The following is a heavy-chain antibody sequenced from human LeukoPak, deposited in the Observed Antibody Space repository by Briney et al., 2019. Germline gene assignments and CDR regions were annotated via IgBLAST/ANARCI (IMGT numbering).Heavy chain of an antibody. J-gene: IGHJ5*02. CDR3: ARSYSSNSIYNWFDP. V-gene: IGHV4-34*01. Sequence: PSETLSLTCAVYGGSFSGYYWSWIRQPPGKGLEWIGEINHSGSTNYNPSLKSRVTISVDTSKNQFSLKLSSVTAADTAVYYCARSYSSNSIYNWFDPWGQGTLVTVSS. CDR2: INHSGST. D-gene: IGHD6-13*01. CDR1: GGSFSGYY.